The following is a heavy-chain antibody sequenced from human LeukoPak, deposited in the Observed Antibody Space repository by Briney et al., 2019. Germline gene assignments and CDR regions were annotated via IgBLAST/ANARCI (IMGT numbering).Heavy chain of an antibody. V-gene: IGHV1-18*04. CDR2: ISAYNGNT. CDR1: GYTFTSYG. Sequence: ASVKVSCKASGYTFTSYGISWVRQAPGQGLEWMGWISAYNGNTNYAQKLQGRVTMTTDTSTSTAYMGLRSLRSDDTAVYYCARDTDYDILTGYYSIDYWGQGTLVTVSS. D-gene: IGHD3-9*01. J-gene: IGHJ4*02. CDR3: ARDTDYDILTGYYSIDY.